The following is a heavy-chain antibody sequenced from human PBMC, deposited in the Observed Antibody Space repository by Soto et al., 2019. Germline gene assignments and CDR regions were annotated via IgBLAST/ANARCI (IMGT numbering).Heavy chain of an antibody. D-gene: IGHD3-16*01. V-gene: IGHV4-61*01. Sequence: QVQLQESGPGLVKPSETLSLTCTVSGGSVSSGSYYWSWIRQPPGKGLEWIGYIYYSGSTNYNPSLKSRVTISVDTSKNQFSLKLSSVTAADTAVYYCARGPRWLLEGGRRTWFDPWGQGTLVTVSS. CDR2: IYYSGST. CDR1: GGSVSSGSYY. J-gene: IGHJ5*02. CDR3: ARGPRWLLEGGRRTWFDP.